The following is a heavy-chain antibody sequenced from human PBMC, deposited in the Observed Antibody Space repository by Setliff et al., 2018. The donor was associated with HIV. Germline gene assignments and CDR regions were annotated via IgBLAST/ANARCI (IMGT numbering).Heavy chain of an antibody. Sequence: ASVKVSCKTTGGTFNILSITWVRQAPGQGLEWMGWISANNGNTKYAQRLQGRVTMTTDTSTSTAYMDLRSLRPDAPAVYFCARGGPARVALLYWFDPWGQGTLVTVSS. D-gene: IGHD2-21*01. CDR3: ARGGPARVALLYWFDP. CDR1: GGTFNILS. J-gene: IGHJ5*02. V-gene: IGHV1-18*01. CDR2: ISANNGNT.